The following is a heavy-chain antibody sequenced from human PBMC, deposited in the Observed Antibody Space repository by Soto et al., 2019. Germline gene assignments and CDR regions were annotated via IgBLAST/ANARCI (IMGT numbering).Heavy chain of an antibody. V-gene: IGHV1-18*01. CDR2: IGPYNGNT. CDR3: ARCYCSVGSCYTCWHFDL. J-gene: IGHJ2*01. D-gene: IGHD2-15*01. CDR1: GYTFADYG. Sequence: QAQLVQSGAEVKKPGASVKVSCQAGGYTFADYGISWVRQAPGQGLEWMGWIGPYNGNTNYAQNLQDRVTMTTDTSTNTVYMELRSLRSDDTALYYCARCYCSVGSCYTCWHFDLWGRGTLLTVSS.